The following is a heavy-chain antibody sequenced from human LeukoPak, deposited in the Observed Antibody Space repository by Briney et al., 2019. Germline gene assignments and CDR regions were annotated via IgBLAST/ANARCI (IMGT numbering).Heavy chain of an antibody. CDR3: ARDGTAAGLYFDL. V-gene: IGHV3-7*01. CDR2: IKYDGGEK. J-gene: IGHJ4*01. CDR1: GFTFSSYW. D-gene: IGHD6-13*01. Sequence: GGSLRLSCSVSGFTFSSYWMNWVRQAPGKGLEWVASIKYDGGEKSYVDSVRDRFTISRDYTKNSLYLQMSSLRGEDTAVYYCARDGTAAGLYFDLWGQGTLVTVSS.